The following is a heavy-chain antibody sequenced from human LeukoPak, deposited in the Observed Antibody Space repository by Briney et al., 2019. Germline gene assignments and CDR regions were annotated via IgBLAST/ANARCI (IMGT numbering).Heavy chain of an antibody. CDR2: ISGSGGST. CDR1: GFTFSSYA. Sequence: PGGSLRLSCAASGFTFSSYAMSWVRQAPGKGLEWVSAISGSGGSTYYADSVKGRFTTSRDNAKNSLYLQMNSLRAEDTAVYYCAKFIAAAGTLDYWGQGTLVTVSS. V-gene: IGHV3-23*01. CDR3: AKFIAAAGTLDY. J-gene: IGHJ4*02. D-gene: IGHD6-13*01.